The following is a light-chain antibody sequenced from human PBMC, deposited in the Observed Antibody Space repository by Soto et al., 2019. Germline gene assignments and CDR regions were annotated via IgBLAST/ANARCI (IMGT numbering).Light chain of an antibody. CDR2: KAS. J-gene: IGKJ1*01. Sequence: DIQMTQSPSTLSGSVGDRVTITCRASQTISSWLVWYQQKPGKAPKLLIYKASTLKSGVPSRFSGSGSGTELTLTISSLQPDDFATYYCQHYNSYSEAFGQGTKVDIK. V-gene: IGKV1-5*03. CDR3: QHYNSYSEA. CDR1: QTISSW.